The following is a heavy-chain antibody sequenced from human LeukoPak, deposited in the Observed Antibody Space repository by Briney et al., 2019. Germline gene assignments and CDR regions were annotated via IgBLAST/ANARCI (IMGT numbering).Heavy chain of an antibody. D-gene: IGHD5-24*01. J-gene: IGHJ4*02. CDR1: GFTFSSYW. CDR3: AKDGPRDGYSLDY. Sequence: GGSLRLSCAASGFTFSSYWMTWVRQAPGKGLEWVANIKQDGSDKYYVDSVKGRFTISRDNAKNSLYLQVNSLRAEDTAVYYCAKDGPRDGYSLDYWGQGTLVTVSS. V-gene: IGHV3-7*01. CDR2: IKQDGSDK.